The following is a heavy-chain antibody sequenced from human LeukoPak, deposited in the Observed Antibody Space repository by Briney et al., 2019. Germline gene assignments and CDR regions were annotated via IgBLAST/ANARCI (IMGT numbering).Heavy chain of an antibody. CDR1: GLTFSSSW. V-gene: IGHV3-7*01. J-gene: IGHJ3*02. CDR3: ARDPDFSAFDI. D-gene: IGHD2-21*02. Sequence: GGSLRLSCVASGLTFSSSWMTWVRQAPGKGLECVAHINPDGTQRSYVDSVKGRFTITRDNTENTLYLQMNSLRADDTAVYYCARDPDFSAFDIWGQGTMATVSS. CDR2: INPDGTQR.